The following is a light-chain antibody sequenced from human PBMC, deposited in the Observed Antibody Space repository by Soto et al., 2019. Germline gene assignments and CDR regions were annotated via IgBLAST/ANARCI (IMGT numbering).Light chain of an antibody. J-gene: IGKJ5*01. CDR2: AAS. Sequence: EIVLTQAPGTLSLSPGERATLSCRASQSVSSSYLAWYQQKPGQAPRLLIYAASIRATGITDRFSGSESGTDFPLTISGLEPEDFAVYYCQTHGGSQITFGKGTRREI. CDR3: QTHGGSQIT. V-gene: IGKV3-20*01. CDR1: QSVSSSY.